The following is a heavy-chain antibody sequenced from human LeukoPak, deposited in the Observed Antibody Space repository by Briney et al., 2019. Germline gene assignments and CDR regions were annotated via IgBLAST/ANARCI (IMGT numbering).Heavy chain of an antibody. D-gene: IGHD2-21*01. CDR1: GFTFSSYA. Sequence: GGSLRLSCAASGFTFSSYAMHWVRQAPGKGLEWVAVISYDGSNKYYADSVKGRFTISRDNSKNTLYLQMNSLRAEDTAAYYCARDCGPVSPMGYWGQGTLVTVSS. V-gene: IGHV3-30-3*01. CDR3: ARDCGPVSPMGY. CDR2: ISYDGSNK. J-gene: IGHJ4*02.